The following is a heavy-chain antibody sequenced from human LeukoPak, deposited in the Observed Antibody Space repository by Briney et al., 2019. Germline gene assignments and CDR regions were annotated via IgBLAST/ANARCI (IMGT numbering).Heavy chain of an antibody. D-gene: IGHD1-1*01. CDR2: IYSDNT. V-gene: IGHV3-53*01. CDR3: ARNWYGAFDI. CDR1: GFTVSSNS. J-gene: IGHJ3*02. Sequence: PGGSLRLSCTVSGFTVSSNSMSWVRQAPGKGLEWVSFIYSDNTHYSDSVKGRFTISRDNSKNTLYLQMNSLRAEDTAVYYCARNWYGAFDIWGQGTMVTVSS.